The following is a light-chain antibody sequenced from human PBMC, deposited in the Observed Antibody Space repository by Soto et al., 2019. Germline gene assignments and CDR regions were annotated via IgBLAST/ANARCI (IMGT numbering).Light chain of an antibody. CDR1: QSVTYRY. CDR2: AAS. J-gene: IGKJ1*01. V-gene: IGKV3-20*01. Sequence: ETVLTQSPGTLALSPGERVTLSCRASQSVTYRYLAWYQQKPGQAPRLLIYAASTRATGIPDRFSGSGSGTEFTLTISSLQPDDFATYYCQQYNNYPRTFGQGTKVDIK. CDR3: QQYNNYPRT.